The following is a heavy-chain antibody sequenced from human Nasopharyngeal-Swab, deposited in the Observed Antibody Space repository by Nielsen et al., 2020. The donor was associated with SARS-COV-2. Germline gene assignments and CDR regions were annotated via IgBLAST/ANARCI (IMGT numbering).Heavy chain of an antibody. V-gene: IGHV4-59*01. CDR3: ARTIHYDFWSDPGVFDY. CDR2: IYYSGST. D-gene: IGHD3-3*01. J-gene: IGHJ4*02. CDR1: GGSLSSYY. Sequence: SETLSLTCTVSGGSLSSYYWSWIRQPPGKGLEWIGYIYYSGSTNYNPSLKSRVTISVDTSKNQFSLKLSSVTAADTAVYYCARTIHYDFWSDPGVFDYWGQGTLVTVSS.